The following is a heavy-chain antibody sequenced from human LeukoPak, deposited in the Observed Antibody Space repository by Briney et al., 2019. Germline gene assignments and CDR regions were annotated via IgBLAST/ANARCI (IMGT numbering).Heavy chain of an antibody. CDR1: GGSISSGGYY. J-gene: IGHJ6*03. CDR3: ARGTMWAITYHMDV. V-gene: IGHV4-61*02. Sequence: SGTLSLTCTVSGGSISSGGYYWSCIRPPAGKGLEWIGRIYTRRSTNYNPSLNSPATISVDTSKNHFSLKLSSVTAAATAVSYCARGTMWAITYHMDVWGKGTTVTISS. CDR2: IYTRRST. D-gene: IGHD3-10*02.